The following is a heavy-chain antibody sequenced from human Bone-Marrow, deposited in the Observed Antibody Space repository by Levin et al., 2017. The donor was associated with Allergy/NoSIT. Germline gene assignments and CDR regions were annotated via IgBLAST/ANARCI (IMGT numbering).Heavy chain of an antibody. J-gene: IGHJ6*02. Sequence: KISCKTSGGSLSTYAISWVRQAPGQGLEWMGGVIPMLGRTNYAQKFQDRVTITADDSTSTAYMELSGLRSEDTAVYYCARPLVVVPAATRPYYYYYALNVWGQGTTVTVSS. CDR1: GGSLSTYA. V-gene: IGHV1-69*01. D-gene: IGHD2-2*01. CDR3: ARPLVVVPAATRPYYYYYALNV. CDR2: VIPMLGRT.